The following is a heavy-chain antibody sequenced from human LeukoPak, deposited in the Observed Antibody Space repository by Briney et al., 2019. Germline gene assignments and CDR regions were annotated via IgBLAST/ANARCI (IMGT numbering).Heavy chain of an antibody. Sequence: PGGSLRLSCAASGFTFSRYWMSWVRQAPGKGLEWVASITSTSTYMFYADSVRGRFTISRDNAANSLFLQMDSLRGEDTAVYYCAGDPYSGAYGADYYYFMDVWGRGTTVSVSS. J-gene: IGHJ6*03. CDR2: ITSTSTYM. CDR3: AGDPYSGAYGADYYYFMDV. D-gene: IGHD1-26*01. CDR1: GFTFSRYW. V-gene: IGHV3-21*01.